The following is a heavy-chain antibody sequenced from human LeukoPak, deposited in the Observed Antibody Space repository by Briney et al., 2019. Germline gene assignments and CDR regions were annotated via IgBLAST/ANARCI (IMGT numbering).Heavy chain of an antibody. CDR1: GFTFSSYE. CDR3: ARGIVLRYFDYPQFDY. D-gene: IGHD3-9*01. V-gene: IGHV3-48*03. J-gene: IGHJ4*02. Sequence: GGSLRLSCAASGFTFSSYEMNWVRQAPGKGLEWVSYISSSGSTIYYADSVKGRFTISRDNAKNSLYLQMNSLRAEDTAVYYCARGIVLRYFDYPQFDYWGQGTLVTVSS. CDR2: ISSSGSTI.